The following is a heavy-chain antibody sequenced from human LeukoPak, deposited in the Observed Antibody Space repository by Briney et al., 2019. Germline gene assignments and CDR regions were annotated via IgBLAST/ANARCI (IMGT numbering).Heavy chain of an antibody. CDR1: GYTFTSQG. CDR2: INTYNGKT. V-gene: IGHV1-18*01. J-gene: IGHJ4*02. CDR3: ASRSGSTPYYIDY. D-gene: IGHD3-3*01. Sequence: ASVKVSCKASGYTFTSQGISWVRQAPGQGLEWMGWINTYNGKTNHAQKLQGRVTMTTDTVTSTAYMELRSLRSDDTAVYYCASRSGSTPYYIDYWGQGTLVTVSS.